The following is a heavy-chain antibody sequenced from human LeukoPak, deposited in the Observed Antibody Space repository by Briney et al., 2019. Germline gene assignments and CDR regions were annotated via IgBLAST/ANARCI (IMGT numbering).Heavy chain of an antibody. CDR2: ISYDGSNK. D-gene: IGHD2-2*01. Sequence: GRSLRLSCAASGFTFSSYGMHWVRQAPGKGLEWVAVISYDGSNKYYADSVKGRFTISRDNSKNTLYLQMNSLRAEDTAVYYCAKGDCCSTSCYAYYYYYGMDVWGQGTTVTVSS. J-gene: IGHJ6*02. CDR1: GFTFSSYG. V-gene: IGHV3-30*18. CDR3: AKGDCCSTSCYAYYYYYGMDV.